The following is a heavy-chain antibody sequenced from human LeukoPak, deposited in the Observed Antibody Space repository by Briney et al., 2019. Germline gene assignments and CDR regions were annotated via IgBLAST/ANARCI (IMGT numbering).Heavy chain of an antibody. CDR3: ARAKRNGFDI. V-gene: IGHV3-48*01. CDR1: GFTFSNYS. J-gene: IGHJ3*02. CDR2: ISRNSSII. Sequence: GGSLRLSCAASGFTFSNYSMNCVRQAPGKGLEWVSYISRNSSIIYYADSVKGRFTISRDNAKNSLFLQMNSLRAEDTAVYYCARAKRNGFDIWGQGTMVTVSS.